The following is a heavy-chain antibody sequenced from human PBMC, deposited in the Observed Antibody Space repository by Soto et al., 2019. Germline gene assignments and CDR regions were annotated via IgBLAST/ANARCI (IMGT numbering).Heavy chain of an antibody. Sequence: SETLSLTCTVSGDSVGSGAFYWSWIRQPPGKGLEWIGYIYYSGRTTYNPSLKSRVTISIDPSKNQFALNLTSVTAADTAIYYCARDSTAFVFDYWGQGALVTV. CDR2: IYYSGRT. J-gene: IGHJ4*02. CDR1: GDSVGSGAFY. D-gene: IGHD2-2*01. CDR3: ARDSTAFVFDY. V-gene: IGHV4-61*08.